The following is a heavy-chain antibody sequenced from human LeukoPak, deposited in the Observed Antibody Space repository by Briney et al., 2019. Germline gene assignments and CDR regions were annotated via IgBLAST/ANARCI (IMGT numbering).Heavy chain of an antibody. V-gene: IGHV4-30-2*01. J-gene: IGHJ3*02. CDR1: GGSISSGGYY. CDR3: ARAGTKMITFGGVIGFGAFDI. Sequence: SSQTLSLTCTVSGGSISSGGYYWSWIRQPPGKGLEWIGYIYHSGSTYYNPSLKSRVTISVDRSKNQFSLKLSSVTAADTAVYYCARAGTKMITFGGVIGFGAFDIWGQGTMVTVSS. CDR2: IYHSGST. D-gene: IGHD3-16*02.